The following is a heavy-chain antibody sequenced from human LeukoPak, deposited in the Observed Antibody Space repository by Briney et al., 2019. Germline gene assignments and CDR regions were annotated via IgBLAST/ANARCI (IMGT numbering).Heavy chain of an antibody. CDR2: IRNDGRNE. Sequence: GGSLRPSCAASGFTFRSYGTYWLRQAPGKGLEWVAFIRNDGRNEYYADSVKGRFTIYRDNSKNTLFLHMSSLRTEDTAVYYCAKDGGYFFFDSWGQGTLVTVSS. D-gene: IGHD6-19*01. CDR3: AKDGGYFFFDS. CDR1: GFTFRSYG. J-gene: IGHJ4*02. V-gene: IGHV3-30*02.